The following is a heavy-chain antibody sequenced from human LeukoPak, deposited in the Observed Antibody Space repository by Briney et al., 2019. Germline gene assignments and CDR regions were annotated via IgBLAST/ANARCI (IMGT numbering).Heavy chain of an antibody. CDR2: ISGSGGST. V-gene: IGHV3-23*01. CDR3: AKEHLNYYGSGSYGDY. D-gene: IGHD3-10*01. Sequence: PGGSLRLSCAASGFTFSSYAMSWVRQAPGKGLEWVSAISGSGGSTYYADSVKGRFTISRDNSKNTLNLQMNSLRAEDTAVYYCAKEHLNYYGSGSYGDYWGQGTLVTVSS. CDR1: GFTFSSYA. J-gene: IGHJ4*02.